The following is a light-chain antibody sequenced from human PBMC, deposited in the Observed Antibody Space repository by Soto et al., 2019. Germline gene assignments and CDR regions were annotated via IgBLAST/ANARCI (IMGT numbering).Light chain of an antibody. CDR2: DVN. Sequence: QSALTQPASVSGSPGQSITISCTGTSSDIGAYNFVSWYQQHPGKAPKLMLYDVNIRPSGVSNRFFGSKSGNTASLTISGLQAEDEADYYCTSWTTSTTMIFGGVTKLTVL. V-gene: IGLV2-14*03. CDR1: SSDIGAYNF. J-gene: IGLJ2*01. CDR3: TSWTTSTTMI.